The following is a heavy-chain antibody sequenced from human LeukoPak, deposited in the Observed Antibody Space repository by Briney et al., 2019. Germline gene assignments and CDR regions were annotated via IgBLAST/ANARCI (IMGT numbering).Heavy chain of an antibody. CDR2: ISGGGGST. CDR3: AKERTYYYESRGYFDY. CDR1: GFTFSSYA. D-gene: IGHD3-22*01. Sequence: GGSLRLSCAASGFTFSSYAMSWVRQAPGKGLEWVSTISGGGGSTYYADSVKGRFTISRDNSKNTLYLQMNSLRAEDTAVYYCAKERTYYYESRGYFDYWGQGTLVTVSS. V-gene: IGHV3-23*01. J-gene: IGHJ4*02.